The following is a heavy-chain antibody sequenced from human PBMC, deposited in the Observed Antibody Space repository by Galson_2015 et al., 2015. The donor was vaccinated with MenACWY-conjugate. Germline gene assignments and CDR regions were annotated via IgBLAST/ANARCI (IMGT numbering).Heavy chain of an antibody. D-gene: IGHD6-19*01. J-gene: IGHJ3*02. Sequence: LRLSCAASGFTFSSYTMHWVRQAPGKGLEWVAVMSYDGSNKYYADSVKGRFTISRDNSKNTLYLQMDSLRAEDTAVYYCARDDGRSSGWSEALYMWGQGTMVTVSS. V-gene: IGHV3-30*01. CDR1: GFTFSSYT. CDR2: MSYDGSNK. CDR3: ARDDGRSSGWSEALYM.